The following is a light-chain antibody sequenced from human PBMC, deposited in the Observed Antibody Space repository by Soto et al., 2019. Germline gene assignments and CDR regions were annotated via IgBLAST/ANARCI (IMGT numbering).Light chain of an antibody. CDR1: QGISSY. J-gene: IGKJ4*01. Sequence: AIRMTQSPSSFSASTGDRVTITCRASQGISSYLAWYQQKPGKAPKLLIYAAYTLQSGVQSRFSGSGSGTDFTLTIRCLQSEDFATYYCQQYYSYPLTFGGGTKVDIK. CDR2: AAY. CDR3: QQYYSYPLT. V-gene: IGKV1-8*01.